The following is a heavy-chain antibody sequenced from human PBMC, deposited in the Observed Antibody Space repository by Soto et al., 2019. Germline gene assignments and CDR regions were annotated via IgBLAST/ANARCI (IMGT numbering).Heavy chain of an antibody. J-gene: IGHJ3*01. D-gene: IGHD4-17*01. CDR1: GFTFSNYG. Sequence: GGSLRLSCAASGFTFSNYGIHWVRQAPGKGLEWVAVISHDGSFKFYGDSVMGRFTISRDNSKNTLYLQMNSLTAEDTAVYYCAKTSVTTFGAFDVWGQGTMVTVSS. CDR3: AKTSVTTFGAFDV. V-gene: IGHV3-30*18. CDR2: ISHDGSFK.